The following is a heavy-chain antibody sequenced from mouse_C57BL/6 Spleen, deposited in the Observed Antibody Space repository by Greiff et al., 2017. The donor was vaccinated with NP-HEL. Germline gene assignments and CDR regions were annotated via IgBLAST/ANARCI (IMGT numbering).Heavy chain of an antibody. CDR1: GYTFTDYY. CDR3: ARPYGSSYVYAMDY. D-gene: IGHD1-1*01. Sequence: VQLQQSGPVLVKPGASVKMSCKASGYTFTDYYMNWVKQSHGKSLEWIGVINPYNGGTSYNQKFKGKATLTVDKSSSTAYMELNSLTSEDSAVYYCARPYGSSYVYAMDYWGQGTSVTVSS. J-gene: IGHJ4*01. V-gene: IGHV1-19*01. CDR2: INPYNGGT.